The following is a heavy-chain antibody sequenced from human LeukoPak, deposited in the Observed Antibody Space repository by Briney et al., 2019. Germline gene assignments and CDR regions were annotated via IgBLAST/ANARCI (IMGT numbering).Heavy chain of an antibody. D-gene: IGHD3-22*01. CDR2: ISGSGGST. CDR1: GFTFNSYA. V-gene: IGHV3-23*01. CDR3: AKDAVYYDSSGYFDY. J-gene: IGHJ4*02. Sequence: PGGSLRLSCAASGFTFNSYAVSWVRQAPGKGLEWVSAISGSGGSTYYADSVKGRFTISRDNSKKTLYVQMNSLRAEDTAVYYCAKDAVYYDSSGYFDYWGQGTLVTVSS.